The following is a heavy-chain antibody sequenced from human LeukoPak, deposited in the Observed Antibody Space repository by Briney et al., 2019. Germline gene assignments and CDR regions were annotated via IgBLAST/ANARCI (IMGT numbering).Heavy chain of an antibody. V-gene: IGHV4-59*12. CDR1: GVSISSYY. D-gene: IGHD3-16*01. CDR3: ARDFGDPLQYYFDY. Sequence: SEALSLTCTVSGVSISSYYWSWIRQPPGKGLEWIGYIYYSGSTNYNPSLKSRVTMSVDASKNQFSLKLSSVTAADTAVYYCARDFGDPLQYYFDYWGQGTLVTVSS. J-gene: IGHJ4*02. CDR2: IYYSGST.